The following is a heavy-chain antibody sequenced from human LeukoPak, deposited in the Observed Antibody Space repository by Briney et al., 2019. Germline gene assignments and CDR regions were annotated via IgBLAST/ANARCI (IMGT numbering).Heavy chain of an antibody. CDR2: IIPIFGTA. CDR3: ASTYYYDRVIDY. V-gene: IGHV1-69*13. D-gene: IGHD3-22*01. CDR1: GGTFSSYA. Sequence: SVKVSCKASGGTFSSYAISWVRQAPGQGLEWMGGIIPIFGTANYAQKFQGRVTITADESTSTAYMELSSLRSEDTAVYYCASTYYYDRVIDYWGQGTLVTVSS. J-gene: IGHJ4*02.